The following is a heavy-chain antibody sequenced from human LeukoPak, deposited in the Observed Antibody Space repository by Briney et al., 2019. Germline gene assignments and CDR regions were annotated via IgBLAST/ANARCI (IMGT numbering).Heavy chain of an antibody. J-gene: IGHJ5*02. CDR3: ARQPGAGWFDP. D-gene: IGHD3-10*01. Sequence: GESLKISCKDSGYRFSSYWIAWVRQMPGKGLEYIGIIYPGDSDIRYSPSFQGLVTISADKSISTAYLQWSSLKASDTAMYYCARQPGAGWFDPWGQGTLVTVSS. V-gene: IGHV5-51*01. CDR2: IYPGDSDI. CDR1: GYRFSSYW.